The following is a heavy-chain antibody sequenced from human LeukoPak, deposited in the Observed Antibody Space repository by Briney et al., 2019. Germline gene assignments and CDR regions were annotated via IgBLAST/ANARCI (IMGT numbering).Heavy chain of an antibody. Sequence: GGSLRLSCAASGFTFSDYYMSWIRQAPGKGLERVSYISSSGSTIYYADSVKGRFTISRDNAKNSLYLQMNSLRAEDTAVYYCARAGHGGGYSYGPNYYYYMGVWGKGTTVTVSS. D-gene: IGHD5-18*01. CDR2: ISSSGSTI. CDR1: GFTFSDYY. J-gene: IGHJ6*03. CDR3: ARAGHGGGYSYGPNYYYYMGV. V-gene: IGHV3-11*01.